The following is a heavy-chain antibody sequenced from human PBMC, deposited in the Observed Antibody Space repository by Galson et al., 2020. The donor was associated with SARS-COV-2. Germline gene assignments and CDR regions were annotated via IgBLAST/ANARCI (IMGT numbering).Heavy chain of an antibody. CDR1: GYMFTNYG. Sequence: GESLKISCTASGYMFTNYGITWVRQAPGQGLEWVGWISANTGNTNYAQKVQGRVTMSTVASTRTAYLELRSLRSDDTAVYYCARDTAGIDNYYYNMDVWGQGTAVTVSS. CDR3: ARDTAGIDNYYYNMDV. D-gene: IGHD2-21*01. J-gene: IGHJ6*03. CDR2: ISANTGNT. V-gene: IGHV1-18*01.